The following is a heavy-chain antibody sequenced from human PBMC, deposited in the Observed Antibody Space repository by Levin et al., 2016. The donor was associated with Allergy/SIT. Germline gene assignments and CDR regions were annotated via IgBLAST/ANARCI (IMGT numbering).Heavy chain of an antibody. CDR3: AREGISSGWPYYYYYGMDV. D-gene: IGHD6-19*01. CDR2: ISSSGSTI. Sequence: GGSLRLSCAASGFTFSSYEMNWVRQAPGKGLEWVSYISSSGSTIYYADSVKGRFTISRDNAKNSLYLQMNSLRAEDTAVYYCAREGISSGWPYYYYYGMDVWGQGTTVTVSS. J-gene: IGHJ6*02. CDR1: GFTFSSYE. V-gene: IGHV3-48*03.